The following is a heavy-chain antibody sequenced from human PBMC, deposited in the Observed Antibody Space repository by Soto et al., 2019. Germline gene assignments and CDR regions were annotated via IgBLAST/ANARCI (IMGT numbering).Heavy chain of an antibody. V-gene: IGHV3-23*01. J-gene: IGHJ4*02. CDR2: ISGNGAST. D-gene: IGHD5-18*01. CDR1: GFTFINYA. CDR3: ATDLRGYSYGSDC. Sequence: GGSLRLSCAASGFTFINYAMTWVRQAPGEGLEWVSTISGNGASTHYADSVKGRFTISRDNAKNSLFLDMSSLRGEDSAVYYCATDLRGYSYGSDCWGQGTLVTVSS.